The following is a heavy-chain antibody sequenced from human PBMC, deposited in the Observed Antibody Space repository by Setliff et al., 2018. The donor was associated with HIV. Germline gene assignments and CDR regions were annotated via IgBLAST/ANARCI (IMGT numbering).Heavy chain of an antibody. CDR2: IKSKIEGETR. CDR3: ITDYGSSSWYDY. CDR1: GITFNNVW. J-gene: IGHJ4*02. V-gene: IGHV3-15*01. Sequence: GESLKISCTASGITFNNVWMNWVRQVPGKGLQWVGRIKSKIEGETRDYAAAVKGRFAISRDDSVSTVYLQMHSMKTEDTAVYYCITDYGSSSWYDYWGQGTLVT. D-gene: IGHD6-13*01.